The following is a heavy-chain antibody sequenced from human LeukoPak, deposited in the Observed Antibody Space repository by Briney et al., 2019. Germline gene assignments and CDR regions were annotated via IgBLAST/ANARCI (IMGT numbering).Heavy chain of an antibody. CDR3: ARDVPYDILTGSKDV. J-gene: IGHJ6*02. Sequence: ASVTVSCKASGYTFTSYGISWVRQAPGQGLEWMGWISAYNGNTNYAQKLQGRVTMTTDTSTSTAYMELRSLRSDDTAVYYCARDVPYDILTGSKDVWGQGTTVTVSS. V-gene: IGHV1-18*01. CDR1: GYTFTSYG. D-gene: IGHD3-9*01. CDR2: ISAYNGNT.